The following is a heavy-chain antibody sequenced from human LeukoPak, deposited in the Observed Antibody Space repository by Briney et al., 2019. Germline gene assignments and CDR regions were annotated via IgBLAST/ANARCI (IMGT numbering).Heavy chain of an antibody. V-gene: IGHV1-46*03. CDR1: GYTFTSYY. J-gene: IGHJ4*02. CDR3: ARDPEDCSRGSCIDY. D-gene: IGHD2-15*01. Sequence: ASVKVSCKASGYTFTSYYMHWVRQAPGQGLEWMGIINPSGGSTSYAQKFQGRVTMTRDTSTSTVYMELSSLRSEDTAVYYCARDPEDCSRGSCIDYWGQGTLVTVSS. CDR2: INPSGGST.